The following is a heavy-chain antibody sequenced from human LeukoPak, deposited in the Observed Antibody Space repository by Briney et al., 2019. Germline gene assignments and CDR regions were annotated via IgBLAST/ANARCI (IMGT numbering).Heavy chain of an antibody. CDR2: IYSGGST. Sequence: GGSLRLSCAASGFTVSSNHMSWVRQAPGKGLEWVSVIYSGGSTYYADSVKGRFTISRDNSKNTLYLQMNSLRAEGTAVYYCASQYYYDSSGYSTDAFDIWGQGTMVTVSS. J-gene: IGHJ3*02. CDR1: GFTVSSNH. V-gene: IGHV3-53*01. D-gene: IGHD3-22*01. CDR3: ASQYYYDSSGYSTDAFDI.